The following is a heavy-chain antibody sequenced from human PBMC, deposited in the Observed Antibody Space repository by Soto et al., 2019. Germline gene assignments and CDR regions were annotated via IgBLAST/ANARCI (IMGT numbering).Heavy chain of an antibody. V-gene: IGHV4-30-2*01. Sequence: QLQLQESGSGLVKPSQTLSLTCAVSGGSISSGGYSWTWIRQPPGEGLEWIGYIYHSGSTFYNPSLKNRVTMSIDTSKNQFSLKLTSVTAADTAIYYCVRDTLPGRWYFDIWGRGTLVTVSS. CDR2: IYHSGST. CDR1: GGSISSGGYS. J-gene: IGHJ2*01. CDR3: VRDTLPGRWYFDI.